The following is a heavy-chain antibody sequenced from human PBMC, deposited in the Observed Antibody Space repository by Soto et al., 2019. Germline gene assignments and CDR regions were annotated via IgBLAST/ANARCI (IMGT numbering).Heavy chain of an antibody. J-gene: IGHJ4*02. CDR3: ARLEGLATISYYFDF. CDR2: IYYRGNT. D-gene: IGHD3-9*01. CDR1: GDSINSDKYY. V-gene: IGHV4-39*01. Sequence: QLQLQESGPGLVKPSETLSLTCSVSGDSINSDKYYWGWIRQPPGKGLEWIGSIYYRGNTYYNPSLRTRVTISLDKSKSLFSLKLNSVTAADSAVYFCARLEGLATISYYFDFWGQGALVTVSS.